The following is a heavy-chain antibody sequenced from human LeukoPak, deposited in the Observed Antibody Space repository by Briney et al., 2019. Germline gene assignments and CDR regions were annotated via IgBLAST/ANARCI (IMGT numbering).Heavy chain of an antibody. CDR2: IYYSGST. V-gene: IGHV4-59*01. Sequence: TWDTLVITCNVSGGSIRKYYWSWVRHAPGKGLEWIGYIYYSGSTNYNPSLKSRVTISVDTSKNQFSLKLSSVTAADTAVYYCARAELLWSPGIYYWGQGTLVRVFS. D-gene: IGHD3-10*01. CDR1: GGSIRKYY. J-gene: IGHJ4*02. CDR3: ARAELLWSPGIYY.